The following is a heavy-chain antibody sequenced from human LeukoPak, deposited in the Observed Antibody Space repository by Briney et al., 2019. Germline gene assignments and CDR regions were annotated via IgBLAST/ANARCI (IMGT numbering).Heavy chain of an antibody. V-gene: IGHV1-69*06. J-gene: IGHJ4*02. D-gene: IGHD5-18*01. CDR2: TIPIFGTA. CDR3: ARDPLRGYSYGWSFDY. Sequence: SVKVSCKASVGTFSSYAISWVRQAPGQGLEWRGGTIPIFGTANYAQKFQGRVTITADKSTSTAYMELSSLRSEDTAVYYCARDPLRGYSYGWSFDYWGQGTLVTVSS. CDR1: VGTFSSYA.